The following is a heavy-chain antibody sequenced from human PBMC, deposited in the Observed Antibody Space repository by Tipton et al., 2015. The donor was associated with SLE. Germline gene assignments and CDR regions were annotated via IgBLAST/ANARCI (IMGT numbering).Heavy chain of an antibody. CDR3: ASHMGSGYYAFHH. J-gene: IGHJ1*01. CDR2: INHSGST. V-gene: IGHV4-34*01. D-gene: IGHD3-22*01. Sequence: GLVKPSETLSLTCAVYGGSFSDYYWSWIRQPPGKGLEWIGEINHSGSTNYNPSLKSRVTISIDTSKNQFSLNLSSVIAADTAVYYCASHMGSGYYAFHHWGQGTLVTVSS. CDR1: GGSFSDYY.